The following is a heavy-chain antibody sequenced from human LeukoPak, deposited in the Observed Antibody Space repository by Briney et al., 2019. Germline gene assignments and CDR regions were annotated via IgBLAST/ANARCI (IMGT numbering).Heavy chain of an antibody. J-gene: IGHJ2*01. V-gene: IGHV4-59*01. CDR1: GXSISSGY. CDR2: IYYSGST. Sequence: SETLSLTCTVSGXSISSGYWNWIRQPPGKGLEWIGYIYYSGSTKYNPSLMSRVTISVDTSKNQFSLMLTSLTAADTALYYCARGSPLDWYFDLWGRGTLVSVSS. CDR3: ARGSPLDWYFDL.